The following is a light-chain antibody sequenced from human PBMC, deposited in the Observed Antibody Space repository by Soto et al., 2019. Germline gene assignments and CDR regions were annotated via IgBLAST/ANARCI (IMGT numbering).Light chain of an antibody. J-gene: IGKJ1*01. Sequence: TQSPSTLSLSPGEGVTLSCRASQSVTVNSLAWYQQKPGKAPALLIHDASSLQSGVPSRFSGSGSGTEFTLTISSLQPDDFGTYYCQQYNSYSQTFGQGTRVDFK. CDR1: QSVTVNS. CDR2: DAS. V-gene: IGKV1-5*01. CDR3: QQYNSYSQT.